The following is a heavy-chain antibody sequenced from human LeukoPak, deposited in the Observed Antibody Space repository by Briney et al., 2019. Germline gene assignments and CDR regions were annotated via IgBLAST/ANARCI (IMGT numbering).Heavy chain of an antibody. J-gene: IGHJ3*02. V-gene: IGHV3-15*01. CDR3: ARMGNSAFDI. Sequence: PGGSLRLSCAASGFTFTKAWMTWVRQAPGKGLEWVGRIKGKRDGETTDYAAPVKGRFTISRDDSKNTLYLQMNSLRVEDTAMYYCARMGNSAFDIRGQGTMVTVSS. CDR1: GFTFTKAW. CDR2: IKGKRDGETT. D-gene: IGHD1-7*01.